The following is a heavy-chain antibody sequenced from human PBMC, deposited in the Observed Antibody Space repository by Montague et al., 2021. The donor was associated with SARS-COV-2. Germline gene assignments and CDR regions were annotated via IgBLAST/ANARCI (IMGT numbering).Heavy chain of an antibody. CDR2: INHSGST. J-gene: IGHJ6*02. D-gene: IGHD1-26*01. CDR3: ARSGGVYIESCYLEDHYYGLDV. CDR1: GGSFSGYY. V-gene: IGHV4-34*01. Sequence: SETLSLTCTVYGGSFSGYYWSWIRQPPGKGLEWIGEINHSGSTNYNPSXXSRVTISVDTSKNHFSLKLSSVTAADTAVYYCARSGGVYIESCYLEDHYYGLDVWGQGTTVTVSS.